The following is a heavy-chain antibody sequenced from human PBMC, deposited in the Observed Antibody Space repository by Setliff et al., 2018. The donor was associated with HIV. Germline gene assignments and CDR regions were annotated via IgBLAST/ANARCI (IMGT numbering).Heavy chain of an antibody. CDR2: INPIFGTA. Sequence: SVKVSCKASRGTFSSDAISWVRQAPGQGLEWMGGINPIFGTANYAQKFQGRVTITTDESTSTAYMELSSLRSEDTAVYYCARVPSARYYDSSGYYRYWGQGTLVTVSS. D-gene: IGHD3-22*01. J-gene: IGHJ4*02. V-gene: IGHV1-69*05. CDR3: ARVPSARYYDSSGYYRY. CDR1: RGTFSSDA.